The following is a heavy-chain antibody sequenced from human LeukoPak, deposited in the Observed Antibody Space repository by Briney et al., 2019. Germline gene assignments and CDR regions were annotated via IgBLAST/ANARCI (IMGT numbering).Heavy chain of an antibody. CDR2: ISSSGSTI. V-gene: IGHV3-11*01. J-gene: IGHJ4*02. CDR1: GFTFSDYY. CDR3: ARDAHGHYPSDY. D-gene: IGHD4-17*01. Sequence: GGSLRLSCAASGFTFSDYYMSWIRQAPGKGLEWVSYISSSGSTIYYADSVKGRFTITRHNANNSLYLQMNSLRAEDTAVYYCARDAHGHYPSDYWGQGTLVTVSS.